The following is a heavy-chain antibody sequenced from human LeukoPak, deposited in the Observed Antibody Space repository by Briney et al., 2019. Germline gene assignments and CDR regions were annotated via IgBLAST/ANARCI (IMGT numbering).Heavy chain of an antibody. Sequence: ASVKVSCKSSGYTFTAYAMHWVRQAPGQGLEWMGWITPSDGANYAQKFQGRVTMTRDTSMSTAYMDLSRLTSDDTAVYFCARDRCGDGFAHFDYWGQGTLVTVSS. D-gene: IGHD5-24*01. J-gene: IGHJ4*02. CDR1: GYTFTAYA. CDR3: ARDRCGDGFAHFDY. CDR2: ITPSDGA. V-gene: IGHV1-2*02.